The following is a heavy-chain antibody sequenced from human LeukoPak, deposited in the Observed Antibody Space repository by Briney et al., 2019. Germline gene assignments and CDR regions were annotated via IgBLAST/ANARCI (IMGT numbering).Heavy chain of an antibody. CDR3: ARGRKQQLLLAEYFQH. V-gene: IGHV4-39*07. Sequence: PSETLSLTCTGSGGSISSGGYYWSWIRQPPGKGLEWIGEINHSGSTNYNPSLKSRVTISVDTSKNQFSLKLSSVTAADTAVYYCARGRKQQLLLAEYFQHWRQGTLVTVSS. CDR2: INHSGST. J-gene: IGHJ1*01. CDR1: GGSISSGGYY. D-gene: IGHD6-13*01.